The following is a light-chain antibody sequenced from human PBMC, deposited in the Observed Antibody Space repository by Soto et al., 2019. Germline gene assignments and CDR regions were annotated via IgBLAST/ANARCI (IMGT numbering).Light chain of an antibody. CDR1: QGVGRD. CDR2: HAS. J-gene: IGKJ4*01. Sequence: AIQMTQSPSSLSASVGDRVIITCRASQGVGRDLGWYKQKPRKAPRLLIYHASTLLSGVPSRFSGSGSGTDFTLTIASLQPEDFATYFCLQDYSNPLTFGGGTKVENK. CDR3: LQDYSNPLT. V-gene: IGKV1-6*01.